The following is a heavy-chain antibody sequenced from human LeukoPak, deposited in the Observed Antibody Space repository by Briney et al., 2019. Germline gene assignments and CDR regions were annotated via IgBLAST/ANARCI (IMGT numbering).Heavy chain of an antibody. CDR2: INPNSGGT. D-gene: IGHD3-10*01. Sequence: GASVKVSCKASGYTFTGYYMHWVRQAPGQGLEWMGWINPNSGGTNYAQKFQGRVTMTRDTSISTAYMELSRLRSDDTAVYYCARDLELGGSGSYYNNWGQGTLVTVSS. V-gene: IGHV1-2*02. CDR1: GYTFTGYY. CDR3: ARDLELGGSGSYYNN. J-gene: IGHJ4*02.